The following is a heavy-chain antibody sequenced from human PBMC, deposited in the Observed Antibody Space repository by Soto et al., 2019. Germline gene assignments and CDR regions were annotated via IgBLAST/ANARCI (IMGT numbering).Heavy chain of an antibody. CDR1: GASISSDY. CDR3: AREGNDFYYYGMDV. J-gene: IGHJ6*02. V-gene: IGHV4-59*01. D-gene: IGHD1-1*01. Sequence: SETLSLTCTVSGASISSDYWSWVRQPPGKGLEWIGYIYYSGSTNYNPSLKSRVTISVDTSKNQFSLKLSSVTAADTAVYYCAREGNDFYYYGMDVWGQGTTVTVSS. CDR2: IYYSGST.